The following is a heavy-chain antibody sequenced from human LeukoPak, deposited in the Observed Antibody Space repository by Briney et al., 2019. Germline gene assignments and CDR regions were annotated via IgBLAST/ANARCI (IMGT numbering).Heavy chain of an antibody. CDR2: ISYDGRHK. Sequence: PGGSLRLSCVAYGFTFSTYALHWVCQAPGKGLEWVAVISYDGRHKYYADSVKGRCTISRDNSKNTVYLQMTSLRAEDTAVYYCVRTRREAAIHNAFDIWGQGTMVTVSS. J-gene: IGHJ3*02. CDR1: GFTFSTYA. CDR3: VRTRREAAIHNAFDI. V-gene: IGHV3-30*04. D-gene: IGHD6-13*01.